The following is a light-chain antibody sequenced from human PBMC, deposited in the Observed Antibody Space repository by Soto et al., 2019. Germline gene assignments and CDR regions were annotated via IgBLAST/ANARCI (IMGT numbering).Light chain of an antibody. CDR3: QHYKPYKT. J-gene: IGKJ1*01. Sequence: DIQMTQSPSTLSASVGDRVTITCRASQSISSWLAWYQQKPGKAPKLLIYDASNLESGVPSRFSGGGSGTEFTLTIAGLQPDDFATYYCQHYKPYKTFGQGTKVDIK. V-gene: IGKV1-5*01. CDR2: DAS. CDR1: QSISSW.